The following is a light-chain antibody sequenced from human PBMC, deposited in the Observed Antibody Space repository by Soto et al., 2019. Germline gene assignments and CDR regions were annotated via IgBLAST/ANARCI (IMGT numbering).Light chain of an antibody. V-gene: IGLV1-47*01. CDR2: RNN. CDR1: SSNIGSNY. J-gene: IGLJ1*01. CDR3: AAWDDSLSGAYV. Sequence: SVLTQPPSASGTPGQRVTISCSGSSSNIGSNYVYWYQQLPGTAPKLLIYRNNQRPSGVPDRSSGSKSGTSASLAISGLRSEDEADYYCAAWDDSLSGAYVFGTGTKVTV.